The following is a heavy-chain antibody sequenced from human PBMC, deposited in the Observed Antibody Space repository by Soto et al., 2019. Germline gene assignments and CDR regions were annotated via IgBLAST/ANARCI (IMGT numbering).Heavy chain of an antibody. CDR3: ARSGGNDVYYYMDV. D-gene: IGHD1-1*01. V-gene: IGHV3-30*03. CDR2: ISYDGSNK. CDR1: GFTFSSYG. Sequence: SLRLSCAASGFTFSSYGMHLVRQAPGKGLEWVAVISYDGSNKYYADSVKGRFTISRDNSKNTLYLQMNSLRAEDTAVYYCARSGGNDVYYYMDVWGQGTTVTVSS. J-gene: IGHJ6*02.